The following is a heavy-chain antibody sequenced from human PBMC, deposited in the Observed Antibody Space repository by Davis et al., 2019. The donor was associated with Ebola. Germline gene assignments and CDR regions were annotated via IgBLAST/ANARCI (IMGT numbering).Heavy chain of an antibody. CDR3: ARDFWDSSGWPGYYYYGMDV. V-gene: IGHV3-23*01. J-gene: IGHJ6*02. CDR2: ISGSGGST. Sequence: PAGSLRLSCAASGFTFSSYAMSWVRQAPGKGLEWVSAISGSGGSTYYADSVKGRFTISRDNSKNSLYLQMNSLRAEDTAVYYCARDFWDSSGWPGYYYYGMDVWGQGTTVTVSS. CDR1: GFTFSSYA. D-gene: IGHD6-19*01.